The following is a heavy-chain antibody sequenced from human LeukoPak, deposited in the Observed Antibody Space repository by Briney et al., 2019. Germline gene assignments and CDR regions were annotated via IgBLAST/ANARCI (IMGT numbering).Heavy chain of an antibody. CDR1: GFTFSSYS. V-gene: IGHV3-21*01. J-gene: IGHJ5*02. Sequence: GGSLRLSCAASGFTFSSYSMNWVRQAPGKGLEWVSSISSSSSYIYYADSVKGRFTISRDNAKNSLYLQMNSLRAEDTAVYYCARGSSGWVQNWFDPWGQGTLVTVSS. CDR2: ISSSSSYI. D-gene: IGHD6-19*01. CDR3: ARGSSGWVQNWFDP.